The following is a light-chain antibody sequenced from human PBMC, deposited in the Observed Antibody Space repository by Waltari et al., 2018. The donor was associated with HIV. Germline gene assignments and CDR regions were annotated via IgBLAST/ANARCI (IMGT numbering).Light chain of an antibody. CDR3: SSYVSTSSLGL. J-gene: IGLJ2*01. V-gene: IGLV2-14*01. CDR2: EVT. CDR1: SSHLGRYHY. Sequence: QAALTQPASVSGSPGQSITISCTVTSSHLGRYHYLSWYQQRPGNGPTLLIYEVTNRPSGGSDRFSGSKSGNTASLTISGLQTEDEADYYCSSYVSTSSLGLFGGGTKLTVL.